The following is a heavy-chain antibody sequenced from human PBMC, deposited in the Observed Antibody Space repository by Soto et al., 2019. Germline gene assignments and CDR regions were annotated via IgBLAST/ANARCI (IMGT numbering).Heavy chain of an antibody. Sequence: PGGSLRLSCTASGFTFGDYAMSWFRQAPGKGLEWVGFIRSKAYGGTTEYAASVKGRFTISRDDSKRIAYLQMNSLKTEDTAVYYCTRGYQRITIFGVVAPDDAFDIWGQGTMVTVSS. J-gene: IGHJ3*02. D-gene: IGHD3-3*01. V-gene: IGHV3-49*03. CDR1: GFTFGDYA. CDR2: IRSKAYGGTT. CDR3: TRGYQRITIFGVVAPDDAFDI.